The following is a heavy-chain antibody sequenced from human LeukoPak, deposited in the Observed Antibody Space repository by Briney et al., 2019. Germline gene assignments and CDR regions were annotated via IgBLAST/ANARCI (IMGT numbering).Heavy chain of an antibody. CDR3: AKWGYYDILTGYDY. V-gene: IGHV4-4*07. CDR1: GGSISSYY. D-gene: IGHD3-9*01. J-gene: IGHJ4*02. CDR2: IYTSGST. Sequence: SETLSLTCTVSGGSISSYYWSWIRQPAGKGLEWIGRIYTSGSTNYNPSLKSRVTMSVDTSKNQFSLKLSSVTAADTAVYYCAKWGYYDILTGYDYWGQGTLVTVSS.